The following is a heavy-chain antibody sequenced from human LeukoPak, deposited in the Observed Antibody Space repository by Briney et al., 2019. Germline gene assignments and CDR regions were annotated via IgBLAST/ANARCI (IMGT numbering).Heavy chain of an antibody. CDR1: GYTFTGYD. D-gene: IGHD6-13*01. CDR3: ARGATAGRFSLRPTGAYYMDV. CDR2: INPNSGGT. V-gene: IGHV1-2*02. Sequence: ASVKVSCKASGYTFTGYDMHWVRQTPGQGLQWMGWINPNSGGTNCAQKFQGRVTMTRDTSINTAYMELSSLRLDDAAVYYCARGATAGRFSLRPTGAYYMDVWGKGTTVTVSS. J-gene: IGHJ6*03.